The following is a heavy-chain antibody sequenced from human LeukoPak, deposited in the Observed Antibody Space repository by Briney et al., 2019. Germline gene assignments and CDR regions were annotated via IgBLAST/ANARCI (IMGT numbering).Heavy chain of an antibody. D-gene: IGHD6-19*01. CDR1: GGSISGYH. CDR2: IYYSGSS. CDR3: ARVGIAVAGTNY. Sequence: SETLSLTCNVSGGSISGYHWSWIRQPPGKGLEWLGYIYYSGSSNYNPSLKSRVTMSADTSKNQFSLKLSSVTAADTAVYYCARVGIAVAGTNYWGQGTLVTVSS. J-gene: IGHJ4*02. V-gene: IGHV4-59*12.